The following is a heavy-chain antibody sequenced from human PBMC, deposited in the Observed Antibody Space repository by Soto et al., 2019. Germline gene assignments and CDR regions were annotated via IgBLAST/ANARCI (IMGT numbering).Heavy chain of an antibody. D-gene: IGHD6-13*01. J-gene: IGHJ4*02. CDR1: GYTFTSYY. V-gene: IGHV1-46*01. CDR2: INPSGGST. Sequence: ASVKVSCKASGYTFTSYYMHWVRQAPGQGLEWMGIINPSGGSTSYAQKFQGRVTMTRDTSTSTVYMELSSLRSEDTAVYYCAFIAAAGMFFDYWGQGTLVTVSS. CDR3: AFIAAAGMFFDY.